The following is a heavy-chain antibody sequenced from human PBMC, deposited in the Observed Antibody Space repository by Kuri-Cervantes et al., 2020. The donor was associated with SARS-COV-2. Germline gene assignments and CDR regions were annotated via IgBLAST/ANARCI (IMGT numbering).Heavy chain of an antibody. CDR2: INPNSGGA. J-gene: IGHJ4*02. D-gene: IGHD6-13*01. CDR3: ASFYRSSWYVFDY. V-gene: IGHV1-2*02. Sequence: ASVKVSCKASGYTFTGYYMHWVRQAPGQGLEWMGWINPNSGGANYAQKFQGRVTMTRDKSISTAYMELSRLRSDDTAVYYCASFYRSSWYVFDYWGQGTLVTVSS. CDR1: GYTFTGYY.